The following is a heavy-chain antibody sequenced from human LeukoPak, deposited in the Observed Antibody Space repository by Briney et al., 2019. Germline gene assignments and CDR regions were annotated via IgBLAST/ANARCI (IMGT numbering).Heavy chain of an antibody. CDR3: ARDFPYGAFVGFDY. Sequence: ASVTVSCKASGYTFTGYYMHWVRQAPGQGLEWMGWINPNSGGTNYAQKFQGRVTMTRDTSISTAYMELSRLRSDDTAVYYCARDFPYGAFVGFDYWGQGTLVTVSS. CDR2: INPNSGGT. J-gene: IGHJ4*02. D-gene: IGHD4-17*01. CDR1: GYTFTGYY. V-gene: IGHV1-2*02.